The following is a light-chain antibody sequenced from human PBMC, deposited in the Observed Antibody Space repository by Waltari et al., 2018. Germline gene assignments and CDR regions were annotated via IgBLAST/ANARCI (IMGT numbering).Light chain of an antibody. CDR3: ASWDGALTGVV. V-gene: IGLV1-47*01. J-gene: IGLJ2*01. CDR1: TSNIGNNY. CDR2: MND. Sequence: QSVLTQPPSASGAPGQWVTISCSGSTSNIGNNYVYWYPKLPGTAPKLLVSMNDRRPSGVPDRYSGSKSGTSASLAISGLRSEDEADYYCASWDGALTGVVFGGGTRLTVL.